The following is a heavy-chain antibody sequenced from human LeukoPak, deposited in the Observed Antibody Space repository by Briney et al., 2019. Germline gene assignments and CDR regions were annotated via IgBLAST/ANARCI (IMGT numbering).Heavy chain of an antibody. CDR1: GFTFSSYW. V-gene: IGHV3-7*01. J-gene: IGHJ6*03. D-gene: IGHD3-10*01. CDR2: IKQDGSEK. CDR3: ARVWDGSGSYYTTRYYYYMDV. Sequence: GGSLRLSCAASGFTFSSYWMSWVRQAPGKGLEWVANIKQDGSEKYYVDSVEGRFTISRDNAKSSLYLQMNSLRAEDTAVYYCARVWDGSGSYYTTRYYYYMDVWGKGTTVTVSS.